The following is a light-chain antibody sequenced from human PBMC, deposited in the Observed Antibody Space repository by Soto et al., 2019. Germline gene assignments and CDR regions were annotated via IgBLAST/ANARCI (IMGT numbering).Light chain of an antibody. J-gene: IGKJ1*01. CDR3: QKYGSYPWA. V-gene: IGKV1-5*01. Sequence: IQMTQSPSTLPAYVGDRVTITCRASQSIAIWLAWYHQKPGKAPKALIYDASRLESGVPSRFSGSGSGTEFTLTISSLQPDDFATYYCQKYGSYPWAFGQGTKVDIK. CDR2: DAS. CDR1: QSIAIW.